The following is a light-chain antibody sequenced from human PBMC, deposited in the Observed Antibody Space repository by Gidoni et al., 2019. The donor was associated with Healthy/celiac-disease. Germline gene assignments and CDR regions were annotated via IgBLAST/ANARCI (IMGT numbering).Light chain of an antibody. CDR2: GAS. CDR3: QXXGSSXXS. CDR1: QSVSSSY. V-gene: IGKV3-20*01. Sequence: VLTXXPGTLSLSPGERATLSCRASQSVSSSYLAWYQQKPGQAPRLLTYGASSXATGLPDRLRGSGXXTDFXXTIXXXEPXXFAXXXCQXXGSSXXSFXQXTKLEIK. J-gene: IGKJ2*03.